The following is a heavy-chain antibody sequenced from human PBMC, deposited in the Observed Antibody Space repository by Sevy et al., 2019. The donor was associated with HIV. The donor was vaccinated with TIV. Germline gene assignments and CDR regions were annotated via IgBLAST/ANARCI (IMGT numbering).Heavy chain of an antibody. CDR3: VRALLKADSL. V-gene: IGHV3-7*01. CDR2: INEDGSTK. D-gene: IGHD1-26*01. J-gene: IGHJ4*02. Sequence: GGSLRLSCAASGFNIRTHWMLWVRQAPGKGVEWVNNINEDGSTKYNWDSVKGRFTISRDKAGNSVLLQMNSMRVEDTAVYYCVRALLKADSLWGQGTLVTVSS. CDR1: GFNIRTHW.